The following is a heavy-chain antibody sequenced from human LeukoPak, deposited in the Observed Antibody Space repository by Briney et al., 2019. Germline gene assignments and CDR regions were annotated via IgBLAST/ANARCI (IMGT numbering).Heavy chain of an antibody. CDR1: GFTFSSYG. CDR2: IWYDGSNK. D-gene: IGHD4-17*01. J-gene: IGHJ4*02. CDR3: ARDPYGDYVLDY. V-gene: IGHV3-33*01. Sequence: PGGSLRLSCAASGFTFSSYGMHWARQAPGKGLEWVAVIWYDGSNKYYADSVKGRFTISRDNSKNTLYLQMNSLRAEDRAVYYCARDPYGDYVLDYWGQGTLVTVSS.